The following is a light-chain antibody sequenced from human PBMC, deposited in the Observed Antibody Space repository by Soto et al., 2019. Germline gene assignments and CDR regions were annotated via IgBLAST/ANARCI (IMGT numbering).Light chain of an antibody. CDR3: SSYAGSNNVV. CDR2: EVS. CDR1: SSDVGGYNY. Sequence: QSALTQPPSASGSPGQSVTISCTGTSSDVGGYNYVSWYQQHPGKAPKLMIYEVSKRPSGVPDRFSGSKSGNTASLTVSGLQAVDEADYYCSSYAGSNNVVFGGGTKLTVL. V-gene: IGLV2-8*01. J-gene: IGLJ2*01.